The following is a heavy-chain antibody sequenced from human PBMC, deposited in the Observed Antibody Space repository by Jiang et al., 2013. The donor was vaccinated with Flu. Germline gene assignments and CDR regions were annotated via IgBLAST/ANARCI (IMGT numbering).Heavy chain of an antibody. J-gene: IGHJ6*02. CDR1: GDSVSSNTAS. CDR3: SRDVFKGSWCGMDV. V-gene: IGHV6-1*01. D-gene: IGHD6-13*01. Sequence: QTLSLTCAISGDSVSSNTASWNWIRQSPSRGLEWLGRTYYRSKWSNDYAVSVKSRITINPDTSKNQFSLQLNSVTPEDPALYYCSRDVFKGSWCGMDVWGQGTTVTVSS. CDR2: TYYRSKWSN.